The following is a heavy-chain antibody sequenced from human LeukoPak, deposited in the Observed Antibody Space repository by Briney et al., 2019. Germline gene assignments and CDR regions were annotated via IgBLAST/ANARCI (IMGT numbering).Heavy chain of an antibody. J-gene: IGHJ4*02. V-gene: IGHV3-30-3*01. CDR1: GFTFSSYA. CDR3: ARGTILAAAANFDY. D-gene: IGHD6-13*01. Sequence: GRSLRLSCAASGFTFSSYAMHWVRQAPGKGLEWVAVISYDGSNKYYADSVKGRFTISRDNSKNTLYLQMNSLRAEDTAVYYCARGTILAAAANFDYWGQGTLVTVSS. CDR2: ISYDGSNK.